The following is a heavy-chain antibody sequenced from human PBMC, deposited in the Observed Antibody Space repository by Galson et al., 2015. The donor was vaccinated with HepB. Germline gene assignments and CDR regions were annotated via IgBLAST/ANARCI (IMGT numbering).Heavy chain of an antibody. CDR1: GFTFSGSA. D-gene: IGHD2-21*01. V-gene: IGHV3-73*01. Sequence: SLRLSCAASGFTFSGSAMHWVRQASGKGLEWVGRIRSKANSYATAYAASVKGRFTISRDDSKNTAYLQMNSLKTEDTAVYYCTRHHLPGKIRISYAFDIWGQGTMVTVSS. CDR3: TRHHLPGKIRISYAFDI. CDR2: IRSKANSYAT. J-gene: IGHJ3*02.